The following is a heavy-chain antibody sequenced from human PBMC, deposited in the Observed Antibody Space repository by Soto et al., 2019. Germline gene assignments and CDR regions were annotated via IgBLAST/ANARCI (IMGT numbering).Heavy chain of an antibody. J-gene: IGHJ4*02. V-gene: IGHV3-23*01. D-gene: IGHD3-3*01. CDR1: GFTFSSYA. CDR2: ISGSGGST. CDR3: AKGTHYDFWSGYSRGYFDY. Sequence: GGSLRLSCAASGFTFSSYAMSWVRQAPGKGLEWVSAISGSGGSTYYADSVKGRFTISRDNSKNTLYLQMNSLRAEDTAVYYCAKGTHYDFWSGYSRGYFDYWGQGTLVTVSS.